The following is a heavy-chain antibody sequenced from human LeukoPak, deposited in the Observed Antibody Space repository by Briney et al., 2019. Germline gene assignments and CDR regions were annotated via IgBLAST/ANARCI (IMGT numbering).Heavy chain of an antibody. D-gene: IGHD6-13*01. CDR1: GFTFSSYG. CDR2: IRYDGSNK. CDR3: AKDRAEYSSSWYFDY. J-gene: IGHJ4*02. V-gene: IGHV3-30*02. Sequence: GGSLRLSCAASGFTFSSYGMHWVRQAPGKGLEWVAFIRYDGSNKYYADSVKGRFTISRDNSKNTLYLQMNSLRAEDTAVYYCAKDRAEYSSSWYFDYWGQGTLVTVSS.